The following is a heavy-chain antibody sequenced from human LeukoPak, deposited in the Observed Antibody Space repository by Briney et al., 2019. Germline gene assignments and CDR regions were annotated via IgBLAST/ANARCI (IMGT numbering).Heavy chain of an antibody. D-gene: IGHD2-15*01. Sequence: GGSLRLSCAASGFTFSGYDMNWVRQAPGKGLEWVSFIYSDNTHYSDSVKGRFTISRDNSKNTLYLQMNSLRAEDTAVYYGAKDQRHGRLFDYWGQGTLVTVSS. V-gene: IGHV3-53*01. CDR3: AKDQRHGRLFDY. CDR2: IYSDNT. CDR1: GFTFSGYD. J-gene: IGHJ4*02.